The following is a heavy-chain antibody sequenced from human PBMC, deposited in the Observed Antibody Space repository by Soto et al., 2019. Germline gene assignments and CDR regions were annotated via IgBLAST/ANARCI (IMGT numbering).Heavy chain of an antibody. J-gene: IGHJ4*02. D-gene: IGHD1-1*01. Sequence: GGSLRLSCAASGFTFSSSAMSWVRQAPGKGLEWVSSISGSSEDTYYADSVKGRFIIFRDNPKNALYLQMNTLRAEDTAVYDCAKVQTWPIFDYWGQGTLVTVSS. CDR3: AKVQTWPIFDY. V-gene: IGHV3-23*01. CDR1: GFTFSSSA. CDR2: ISGSSEDT.